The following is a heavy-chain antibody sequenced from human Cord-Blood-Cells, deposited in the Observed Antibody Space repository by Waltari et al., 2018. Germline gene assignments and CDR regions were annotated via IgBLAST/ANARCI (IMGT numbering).Heavy chain of an antibody. CDR1: GYTFTGYY. Sequence: QVQLVQSGAEVKKPGASVKVSCKASGYTFTGYYMHWVRQAPGQGLEWMGWINHNSGGTTYAQKFQGRDTMTRETSISTAYMELSRLRSDDTAVYYCARGMSSGWYLRGAFDIWGQGTMVTVSS. CDR2: INHNSGGT. D-gene: IGHD6-19*01. J-gene: IGHJ3*02. V-gene: IGHV1-2*02. CDR3: ARGMSSGWYLRGAFDI.